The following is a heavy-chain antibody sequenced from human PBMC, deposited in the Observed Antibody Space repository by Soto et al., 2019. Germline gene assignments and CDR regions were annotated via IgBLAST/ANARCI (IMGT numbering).Heavy chain of an antibody. J-gene: IGHJ6*02. D-gene: IGHD2-15*01. V-gene: IGHV1-69*16. CDR3: AGEGVTSSMSLPWVVYNYYGLEV. Sequence: QVQLVQSGAEVKKPGSSVKVSCRAPGGTFNSHTISWVRQAPGQGLEWMGGIMPMLGVTNYPRKFRGRPTRTANESTTTAYLELSGLTSEDTAVYYCAGEGVTSSMSLPWVVYNYYGLEVWGQGTTVIVSS. CDR1: GGTFNSHT. CDR2: IMPMLGVT.